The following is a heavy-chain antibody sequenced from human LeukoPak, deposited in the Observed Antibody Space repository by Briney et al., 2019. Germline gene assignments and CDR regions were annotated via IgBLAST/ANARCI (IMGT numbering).Heavy chain of an antibody. D-gene: IGHD3-16*01. CDR1: GSTFTGYY. J-gene: IGHJ4*02. CDR3: ARDRGRVSKGY. CDR2: INPNSGGT. V-gene: IGHV1-2*02. Sequence: ASVKVSCQASGSTFTGYYMHWVRQAPGQGLEWMGWINPNSGGTNYPQKFQGRVTMTRDTSISTAYMEPSRLRSDDTAVYYCARDRGRVSKGYWGQGTLVTVSS.